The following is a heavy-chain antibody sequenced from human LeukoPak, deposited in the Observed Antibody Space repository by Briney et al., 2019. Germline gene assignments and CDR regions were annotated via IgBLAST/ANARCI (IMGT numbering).Heavy chain of an antibody. V-gene: IGHV3-30*18. Sequence: GSSLRLSCEALGFTFVSYGRHGFARAPGKGRGWVAVISYDGSNKYYADSVKGRFTISRDNSKNTLYLQMNSLRAEDTAVYYCAKEGSYGYYFDYWGQGTLVTVSS. D-gene: IGHD5-18*01. CDR2: ISYDGSNK. CDR3: AKEGSYGYYFDY. CDR1: GFTFVSYG. J-gene: IGHJ4*02.